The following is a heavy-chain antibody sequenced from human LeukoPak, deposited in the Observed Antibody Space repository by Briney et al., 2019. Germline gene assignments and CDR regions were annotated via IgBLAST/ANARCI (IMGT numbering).Heavy chain of an antibody. Sequence: SSETLSLTCTVSGGSVSSYYWSWIRQPPGKGLEWIGYIYHSGNTKYNPSLKSRVTISVDTSKNQFSLNLNSVTAADTAVYYCARGTGYSSMTFWGQGTLVTVSS. CDR2: IYHSGNT. CDR3: ARGTGYSSMTF. D-gene: IGHD6-13*01. CDR1: GGSVSSYY. J-gene: IGHJ4*02. V-gene: IGHV4-59*02.